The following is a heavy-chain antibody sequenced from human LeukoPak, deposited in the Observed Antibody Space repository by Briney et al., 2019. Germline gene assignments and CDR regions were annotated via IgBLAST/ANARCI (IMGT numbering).Heavy chain of an antibody. CDR1: GFTFSSYE. Sequence: GGSLRLSCAASGFTFSSYEMNWVRQAPGKGLEWISYISSSGSTIYYADSVKGRFTISRGNAKNSLYLQMNSLSAEDTAVYYCARGGVAARPSGYWGQGTLVTVSS. V-gene: IGHV3-48*03. D-gene: IGHD6-6*01. J-gene: IGHJ4*02. CDR3: ARGGVAARPSGY. CDR2: ISSSGSTI.